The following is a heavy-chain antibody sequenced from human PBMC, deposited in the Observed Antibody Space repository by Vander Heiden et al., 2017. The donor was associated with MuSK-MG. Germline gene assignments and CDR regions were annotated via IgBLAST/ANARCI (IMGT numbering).Heavy chain of an antibody. J-gene: IGHJ4*02. D-gene: IGHD3-10*01. CDR1: VGSCVTYA. V-gene: IGHV1-69*10. CDR2: LIPILGIA. CDR3: ARGGSGSYYIMDY. Sequence: QVERVQCDAEVQEHGSSVKVSYKASVGSCVTYAISGVRQGPGLGLGWMGGLIPILGIANYAQKFQGRVTITADKSTSTAYMELSSLRSEDTAVYYCARGGSGSYYIMDYWGQGTLVTVSS.